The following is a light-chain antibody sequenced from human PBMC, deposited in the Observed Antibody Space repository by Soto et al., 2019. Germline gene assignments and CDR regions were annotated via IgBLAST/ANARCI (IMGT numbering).Light chain of an antibody. J-gene: IGLJ1*01. V-gene: IGLV2-8*01. CDR2: AVN. Sequence: QSALTQPPSTSQSSGQSVTISCTATSSDVGGYQHVSWHQNYPGQAPKPMIYAVNKRPSGVTDRFSGSRSGNTASLTVSGLEAEDEADDYCRSCAGSNNYVFGTGSKVTVL. CDR3: RSCAGSNNYV. CDR1: SSDVGGYQH.